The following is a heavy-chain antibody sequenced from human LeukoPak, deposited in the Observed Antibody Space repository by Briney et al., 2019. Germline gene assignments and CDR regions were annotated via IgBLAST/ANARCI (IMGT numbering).Heavy chain of an antibody. V-gene: IGHV1-18*01. CDR3: VRVGLGADAFDI. Sequence: GASVTVSCKASGYIFTSFGLGWVRQAPGQGLEWMGWISARYANPNYAQSLQGRVTLITVTTTSTGYMELRSLTSDDTAVYYCVRVGLGADAFDIWGQGAMVTVSS. D-gene: IGHD3-16*01. CDR2: ISARYANP. J-gene: IGHJ3*02. CDR1: GYIFTSFG.